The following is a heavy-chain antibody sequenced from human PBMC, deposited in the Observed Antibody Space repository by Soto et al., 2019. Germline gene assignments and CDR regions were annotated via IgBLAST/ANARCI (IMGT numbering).Heavy chain of an antibody. D-gene: IGHD3-16*01. V-gene: IGHV1-69*02. J-gene: IGHJ2*01. CDR2: IIPILGIA. CDR3: ARLPFTGWYFDL. Sequence: QVQLVQSGAEVKKPGSSVKVSCKASGGTFSSYTISWVRQAPGQGLEWMGRIIPILGIANYAQKFQGRVTNTADKSTSTAYMEVSSMRSEDTAVYYCARLPFTGWYFDLWGRGTLVTVSS. CDR1: GGTFSSYT.